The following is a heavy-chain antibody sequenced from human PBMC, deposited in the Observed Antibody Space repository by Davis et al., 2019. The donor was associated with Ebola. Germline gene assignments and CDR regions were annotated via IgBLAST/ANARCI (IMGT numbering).Heavy chain of an antibody. CDR1: GGSFRSYG. CDR2: FIPPFCLT. J-gene: IGHJ3*02. V-gene: IGHV1-69*13. CDR3: SRDRPGGTIPRGAFNI. Sequence: SVKVSCKVSGGSFRSYGISWXXXXXXXXXXXXXXFIPPFCLTNYAHRFQGRVTITADESTSKVYLDLISLRSDDTAVYYSSRDRPGGTIPRGAFNIWGQGTKVTVSS. D-gene: IGHD2-2*02.